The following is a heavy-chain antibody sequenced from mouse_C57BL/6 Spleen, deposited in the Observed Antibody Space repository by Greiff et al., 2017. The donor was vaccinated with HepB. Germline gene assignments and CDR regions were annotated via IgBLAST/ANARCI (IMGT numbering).Heavy chain of an antibody. D-gene: IGHD2-3*01. CDR1: GYAFSSSW. Sequence: VQLQQSGPELVKPGASVKISCKASGYAFSSSWMNWVKQRPGKGLEWIGRIYPGDGDTNYNGKFKGKATLTADKSSSTAYLQLSSLTSEDSAVYFCAGIYDGYYGVLWYFDVWGTGTTVTVSS. CDR2: IYPGDGDT. J-gene: IGHJ1*03. CDR3: AGIYDGYYGVLWYFDV. V-gene: IGHV1-82*01.